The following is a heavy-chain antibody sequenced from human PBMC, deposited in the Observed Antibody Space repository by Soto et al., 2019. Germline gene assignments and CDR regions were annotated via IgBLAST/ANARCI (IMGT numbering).Heavy chain of an antibody. Sequence: GASVKVSCKASGYTFTGYYMHCVRQAPGQGLEWMGWINPNSGGTNYAQKFQGRVTMTRDTSISTAYMELSRLRSDDTAVYYCARVDTAMVMFDYWGQGTLVTVSS. CDR3: ARVDTAMVMFDY. V-gene: IGHV1-2*02. D-gene: IGHD5-18*01. CDR2: INPNSGGT. CDR1: GYTFTGYY. J-gene: IGHJ4*02.